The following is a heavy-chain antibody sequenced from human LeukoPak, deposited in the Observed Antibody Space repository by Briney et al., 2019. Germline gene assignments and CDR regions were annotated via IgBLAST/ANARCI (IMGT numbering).Heavy chain of an antibody. J-gene: IGHJ6*02. CDR1: GFTFSDYY. CDR2: ISSSGSTI. Sequence: GGSLRLSCAASGFTFSDYYMSWIRQAPGKGLEWVSYISSSGSTIYYADSAKGRFTISRDNAKNSLYLQMNSLRAEDTAVYYCAREAAVDDYYYYGMDVWGQGTTVTVSS. CDR3: AREAAVDDYYYYGMDV. V-gene: IGHV3-11*01.